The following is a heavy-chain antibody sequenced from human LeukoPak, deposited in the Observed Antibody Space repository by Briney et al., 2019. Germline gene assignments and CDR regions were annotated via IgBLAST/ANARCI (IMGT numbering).Heavy chain of an antibody. CDR3: AKDYYYGSGSLWCMDV. V-gene: IGHV3-30*02. D-gene: IGHD3-10*01. Sequence: GGSLRLSCAASGFTFSSYGMHWVRQAPGKVLEGVAFIRYDGSNKYYADSVKGRFTISRDNSKNTLYLQMNSLRAEDTAVYYCAKDYYYGSGSLWCMDVWGKGTTVTVSS. CDR1: GFTFSSYG. J-gene: IGHJ6*04. CDR2: IRYDGSNK.